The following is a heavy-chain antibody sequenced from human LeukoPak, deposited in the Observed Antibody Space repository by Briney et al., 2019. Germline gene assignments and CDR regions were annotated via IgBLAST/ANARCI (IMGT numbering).Heavy chain of an antibody. Sequence: ASVKVSCKASGYTFTSYGISWVRQAPGQGLEWMGWISAYNGNTNYAQKLQGRVTMTTDTSTSTAYMELRSLRYDDRAVYYCARDPDFWSGFDAFDIWXXXTMVTVSS. CDR3: ARDPDFWSGFDAFDI. D-gene: IGHD3-3*01. J-gene: IGHJ3*02. CDR2: ISAYNGNT. V-gene: IGHV1-18*01. CDR1: GYTFTSYG.